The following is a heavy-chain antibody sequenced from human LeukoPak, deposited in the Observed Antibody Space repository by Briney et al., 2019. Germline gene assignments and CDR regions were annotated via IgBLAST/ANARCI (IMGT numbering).Heavy chain of an antibody. D-gene: IGHD3-10*01. CDR1: GCIHPELF. CDR2: FDPEDGET. V-gene: IGHV1-24*01. Sequence: GASVKVSCKVCGCIHPELFMHWVRPAGGKGLEWMGGFDPEDGETIYAQKFQGRVTMTEDKSTDTAYMELSSLRSEDTAVYYCATPLGITMPWGQGTLVTVSS. J-gene: IGHJ5*02. CDR3: ATPLGITMP.